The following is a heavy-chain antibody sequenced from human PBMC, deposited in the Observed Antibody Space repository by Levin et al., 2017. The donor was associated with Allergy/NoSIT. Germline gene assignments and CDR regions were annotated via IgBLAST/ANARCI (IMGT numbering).Heavy chain of an antibody. Sequence: PGESLKISCAGSGFTFSTYAMGWVRQAPGEGLEWVSGISDTGGGTYYSDSVKGRFTISRDNSKNTLFLQMNNLRAEDTAIYYCATRISAWFFDYWGQGTLVTVSS. D-gene: IGHD6-19*01. CDR2: ISDTGGGT. V-gene: IGHV3-23*01. J-gene: IGHJ4*02. CDR1: GFTFSTYA. CDR3: ATRISAWFFDY.